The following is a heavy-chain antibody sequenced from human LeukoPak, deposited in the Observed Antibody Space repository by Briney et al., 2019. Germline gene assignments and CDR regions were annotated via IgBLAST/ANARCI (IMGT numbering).Heavy chain of an antibody. CDR1: GGSISGSYW. J-gene: IGHJ6*03. CDR3: ARAGRYYDILTGYYKAYYYYMDV. CDR2: INHSGST. D-gene: IGHD3-9*01. Sequence: SETLSLTCGVSGGSISGSYWWSWVRQPPGKGLEWIGEINHSGSTNYNPSLKSRVTISVDTSKNQFSLKLSSVTAADTAVYYCARAGRYYDILTGYYKAYYYYMDVWGKGTTVIISS. V-gene: IGHV4-4*02.